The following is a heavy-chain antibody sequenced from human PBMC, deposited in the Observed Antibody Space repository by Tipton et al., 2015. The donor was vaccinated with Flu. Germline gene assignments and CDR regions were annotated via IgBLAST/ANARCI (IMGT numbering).Heavy chain of an antibody. CDR2: ISDYNGKT. V-gene: IGHV1-18*01. Sequence: QVQLVQSGAEVKKPGASVTVSCRTSGYTFTSYGLSWVRQAPGQGLEWMGWISDYNGKTNYAQKFQGRLTMATDRSTITAFMELRSLRSDDTAVYYCARDARTGKYYNDDSGPYYIEEYSQLGMDVWGQGTTVAFSS. CDR3: ARDARTGKYYNDDSGPYYIEEYSQLGMDV. D-gene: IGHD3-22*01. CDR1: GYTFTSYG. J-gene: IGHJ6*02.